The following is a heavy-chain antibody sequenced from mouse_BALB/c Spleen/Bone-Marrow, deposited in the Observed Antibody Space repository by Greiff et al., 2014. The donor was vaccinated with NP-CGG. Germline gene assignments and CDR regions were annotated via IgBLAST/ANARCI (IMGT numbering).Heavy chain of an antibody. CDR1: GYTFTNYY. J-gene: IGHJ3*01. V-gene: IGHV1S81*02. CDR3: TRSGNYLFAY. D-gene: IGHD2-1*01. Sequence: QVQLQQSRAELVKPGASVRLSCKASGYTFTNYYMYWVKQRPGQGLEWIGEINPSNGGTNFNEKFKSKATLTVDKSSNTTYMQLSSLTSEDSAVYYCTRSGNYLFAYWGQGTLVTVSA. CDR2: INPSNGGT.